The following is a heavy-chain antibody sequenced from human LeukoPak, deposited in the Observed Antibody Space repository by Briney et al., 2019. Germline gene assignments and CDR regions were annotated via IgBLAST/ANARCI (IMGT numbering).Heavy chain of an antibody. D-gene: IGHD3-10*01. CDR3: ARHKDNVRWFGELLAFDI. CDR2: IYYSGST. CDR1: SGSISSSSYY. V-gene: IGHV4-39*01. J-gene: IGHJ3*02. Sequence: SETLSLTCIVPSGSISSSSYYWGWIRQPPGKGLEWIGSIYYSGSTYYNPSLKSRVTISVDTSKNQFSLKLSSVTAADTAVYYCARHKDNVRWFGELLAFDIWGQGTMVTVSS.